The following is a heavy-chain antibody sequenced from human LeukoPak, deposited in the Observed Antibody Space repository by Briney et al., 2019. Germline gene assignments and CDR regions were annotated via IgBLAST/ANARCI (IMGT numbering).Heavy chain of an antibody. Sequence: GGSLRLSCAASGFTFSGYWMHWVRQAPGKGLVWVSRINSDGYSTAYADSVKGRFTISRDNSKNTLYLQMTSLRAEDTALYYCARDRGYTYGHPFDYWGQGTLVTVSA. D-gene: IGHD5-18*01. V-gene: IGHV3-74*01. J-gene: IGHJ4*02. CDR1: GFTFSGYW. CDR2: INSDGYST. CDR3: ARDRGYTYGHPFDY.